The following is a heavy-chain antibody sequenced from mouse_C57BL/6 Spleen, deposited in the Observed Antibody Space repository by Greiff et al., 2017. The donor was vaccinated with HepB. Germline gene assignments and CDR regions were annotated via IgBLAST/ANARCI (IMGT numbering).Heavy chain of an antibody. V-gene: IGHV1-53*01. J-gene: IGHJ3*01. CDR2: INPSNGGT. CDR3: ARSGGLLAWFAY. CDR1: GYTFTSYW. Sequence: QVQLKQSGTELVKPGASVKLSCKASGYTFTSYWMHWVKQRPGQGLEWIGNINPSNGGTNYNEKFKSKATLTVDKSSSTAYMQLSSLTSEDSAVYYCARSGGLLAWFAYWGQGTLVTVSA. D-gene: IGHD2-3*01.